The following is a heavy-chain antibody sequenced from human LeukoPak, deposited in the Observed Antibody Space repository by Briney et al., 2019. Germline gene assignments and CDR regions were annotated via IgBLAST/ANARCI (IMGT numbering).Heavy chain of an antibody. CDR3: ARRIAATRAFDV. D-gene: IGHD6-13*01. CDR1: GFPFTGYA. J-gene: IGHJ3*01. CDR2: ISSSGCPT. Sequence: GGSLTLSCAASGFPFTGYAMSWVSPVQENLMEWVSSISSSGCPTFYAASVKGRFTISRDNSKNTLYLQMNSLRAEDTAVYYCARRIAATRAFDVWGQGTIVTVSS. V-gene: IGHV3-23*01.